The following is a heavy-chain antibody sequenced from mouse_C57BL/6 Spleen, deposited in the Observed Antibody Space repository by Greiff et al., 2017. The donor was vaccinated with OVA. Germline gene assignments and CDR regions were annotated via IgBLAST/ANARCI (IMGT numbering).Heavy chain of an antibody. CDR2: IYPRSGNT. V-gene: IGHV1-81*01. D-gene: IGHD2-3*01. CDR3: ARRWLLLEGAMDY. Sequence: VQGVESGAELARPGASVKLSCKASGYTFTSYGISWVKQRTGQGLEWIGEIYPRSGNTYYNEKFKGKATLTADKSSSTAYMELRSLTSEDSAVYFCARRWLLLEGAMDYWGQGTSVTVSS. CDR1: GYTFTSYG. J-gene: IGHJ4*01.